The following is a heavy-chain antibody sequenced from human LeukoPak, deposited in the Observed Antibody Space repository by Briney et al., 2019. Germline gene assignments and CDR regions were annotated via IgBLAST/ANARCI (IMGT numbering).Heavy chain of an antibody. CDR1: GFTFSTYT. CDR3: ARDWWVPNAGTYYMDV. J-gene: IGHJ6*03. V-gene: IGHV3-21*04. Sequence: GGSLRLSCAASGFTFSTYTMNWVRQAPGKGLEWVSSISSRSSYIYYADSVKGRFTISRDNAKNSLYLQMNRLRAEDTAVYYCARDWWVPNAGTYYMDVWGKGTTVTISS. D-gene: IGHD2-15*01. CDR2: ISSRSSYI.